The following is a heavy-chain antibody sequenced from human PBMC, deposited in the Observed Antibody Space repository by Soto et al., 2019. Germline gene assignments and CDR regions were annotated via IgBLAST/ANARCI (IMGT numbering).Heavy chain of an antibody. CDR3: ARWSAGYYSLGDY. D-gene: IGHD3-9*01. CDR2: IYPGDSDT. Sequence: GQSLKISCKGSGYSFTIYWIGWVRQMPGKGLEWMGIIYPGDSDTRYSPSFQGQVTISADKSISTAYLQWSSLKASDTAMYYCARWSAGYYSLGDYWGQGTLVTVSS. V-gene: IGHV5-51*01. J-gene: IGHJ4*02. CDR1: GYSFTIYW.